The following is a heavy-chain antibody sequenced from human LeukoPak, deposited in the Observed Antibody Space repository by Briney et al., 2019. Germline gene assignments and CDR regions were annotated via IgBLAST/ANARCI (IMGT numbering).Heavy chain of an antibody. CDR2: IYHSGRST. Sequence: SETLSLTCTVSTYPITFSYYWGWIRQSPGKGLEWIGSIYHSGRSTFYNPSLESRLTMSVDTSKNQISLQMRSVTAEDTAVYYCARDHTTLTGHIQYFDPWGRGTLVTVSS. CDR1: TYPITFSYY. D-gene: IGHD1-20*01. V-gene: IGHV4-38-2*02. J-gene: IGHJ5*02. CDR3: ARDHTTLTGHIQYFDP.